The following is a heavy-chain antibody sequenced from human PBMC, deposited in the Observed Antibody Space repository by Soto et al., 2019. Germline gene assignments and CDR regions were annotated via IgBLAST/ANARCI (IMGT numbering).Heavy chain of an antibody. Sequence: QVQLVQSGAEVRKPGASVKVSCEASGYTFTSYDIYWVRQATGQGLEWMGWMNHNTGNSGYAQKFQGRVTMTSDTSISTPHMELSSQRSEDTAVYYCARRAETNGWNGFGADKYYFDFWGQGTLVTVSS. CDR1: GYTFTSYD. CDR2: MNHNTGNS. CDR3: ARRAETNGWNGFGADKYYFDF. V-gene: IGHV1-8*01. D-gene: IGHD1-1*01. J-gene: IGHJ4*02.